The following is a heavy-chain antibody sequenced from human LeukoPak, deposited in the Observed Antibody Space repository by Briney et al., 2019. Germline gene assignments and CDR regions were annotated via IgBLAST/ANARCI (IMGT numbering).Heavy chain of an antibody. CDR3: ARDRTLTSCYDY. CDR2: INPNSGGT. CDR1: GYTFTGYY. D-gene: IGHD2-15*01. V-gene: IGHV1-2*02. Sequence: ASEKVSCKASGYTFTGYYTHWVRQAPGQGLEWMGWINPNSGGTNYAQKFQGRVTMTRDTSISTAYMELSRLRSDDTAVYYCARDRTLTSCYDYWGQGTLVTVSS. J-gene: IGHJ4*02.